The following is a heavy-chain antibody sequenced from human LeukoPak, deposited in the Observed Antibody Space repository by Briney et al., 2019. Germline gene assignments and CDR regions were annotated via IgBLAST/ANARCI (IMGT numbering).Heavy chain of an antibody. CDR3: ATLPNYSYGHPYYFDY. D-gene: IGHD5-18*01. J-gene: IGHJ4*02. Sequence: GGSLRLSCAASGFTFSTFAMIWVRQPPGKGLEWVSALRDSGDTTYYADSVKGRFTISRDNSKNTLYLQMNSLRAEDTAVYYCATLPNYSYGHPYYFDYWGQGTLVTVSS. CDR2: LRDSGDTT. CDR1: GFTFSTFA. V-gene: IGHV3-23*01.